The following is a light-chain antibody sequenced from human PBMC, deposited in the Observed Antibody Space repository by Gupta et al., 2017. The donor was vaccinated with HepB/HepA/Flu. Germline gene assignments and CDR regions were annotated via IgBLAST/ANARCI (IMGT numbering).Light chain of an antibody. V-gene: IGKV4-1*01. J-gene: IGKJ1*01. CDR1: QTVLTSSNNENY. CDR3: QQYYSTPLT. Sequence: DIVMTQSPESLAVSLGERATINCKSSQTVLTSSNNENYLAWYQQKPGQPPKLLIYWASTRESGVPDRFSGSGSGTDFTLTISSLQAEDVAVYYCQQYYSTPLTFGQGTRLENK. CDR2: WAS.